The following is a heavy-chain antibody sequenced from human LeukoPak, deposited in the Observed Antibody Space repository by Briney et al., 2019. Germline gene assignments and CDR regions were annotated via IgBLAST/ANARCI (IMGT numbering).Heavy chain of an antibody. D-gene: IGHD3-10*01. V-gene: IGHV3-53*01. CDR3: ASGGINMVRGGYYFDY. J-gene: IGHJ4*02. CDR1: GFTVIANY. CDR2: IYIGGIT. Sequence: GGSLRLSCAASGFTVIANYMSWVRQAPGKGLEWVSVIYIGGITYYADSVKGRFTISRDNSKNTLYLQMNSLRAEDTAVYYCASGGINMVRGGYYFDYWGQGTLVTVSS.